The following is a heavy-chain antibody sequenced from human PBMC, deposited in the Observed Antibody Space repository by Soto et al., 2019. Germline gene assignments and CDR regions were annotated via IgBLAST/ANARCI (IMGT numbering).Heavy chain of an antibody. CDR1: GFTFSSYA. J-gene: IGHJ6*02. CDR3: AKEQEQQLHFYYYFGMDV. Sequence: EVQLLEAGGGLVQPGGSLRLSCAASGFTFSSYAMSWVRQAPGKGLEWVSAIIGSGGSTYYADSVKGRFTISRDNSKNTLYLQMNSLRAEDPAVYYCAKEQEQQLHFYYYFGMDVWGPGTTVTGSS. D-gene: IGHD6-13*01. CDR2: IIGSGGST. V-gene: IGHV3-23*01.